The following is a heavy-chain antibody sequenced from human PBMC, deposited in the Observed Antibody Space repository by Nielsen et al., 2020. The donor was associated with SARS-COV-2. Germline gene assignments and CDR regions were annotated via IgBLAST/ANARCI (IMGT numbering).Heavy chain of an antibody. V-gene: IGHV4-30-2*01. D-gene: IGHD3-16*01. CDR1: GGSISSGGYS. CDR3: ARGGRITFGGADDAFDI. CDR2: IYHSGRT. Sequence: SETLSLTCAVSGGSISSGGYSWSWTRQPPGKGLEWIGYIYHSGRTYYNPSLKSRVTISVDRSKNQFSLKLSSVTAADTAVYYCARGGRITFGGADDAFDIWGQGTIVTVSS. J-gene: IGHJ3*02.